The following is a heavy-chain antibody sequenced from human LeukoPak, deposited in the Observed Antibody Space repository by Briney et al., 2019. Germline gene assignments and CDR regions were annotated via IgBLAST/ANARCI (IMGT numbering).Heavy chain of an antibody. V-gene: IGHV4-59*06. CDR3: ATDRSGYALMDV. CDR2: IYYSGST. CDR1: GGSISSYY. Sequence: SETLSLTCTVSGGSISSYYWSWIRQPAGKGLEWIGYIYYSGSTYYNPSLKSRLTISVDTSKNQFSLRLSSVTAADTAVYYCATDRSGYALMDVWGQGTTVTVSS. D-gene: IGHD3-22*01. J-gene: IGHJ6*02.